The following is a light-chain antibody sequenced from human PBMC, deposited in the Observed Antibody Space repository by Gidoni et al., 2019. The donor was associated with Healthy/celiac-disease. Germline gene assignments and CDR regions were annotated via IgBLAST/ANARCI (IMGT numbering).Light chain of an antibody. CDR3: QQYGSSPR. J-gene: IGKJ1*01. CDR2: GAS. CDR1: QSVGSSH. V-gene: IGKV3-20*01. Sequence: EIVLTQSPGTLSLSPGERATLSCRASQSVGSSHLAWYQQKPGQAPRLLIYGASSRATGIPDRFSGSGSGTDFTLTISRLEPEDFAVYYCQQYGSSPRFGQGTKVEIK.